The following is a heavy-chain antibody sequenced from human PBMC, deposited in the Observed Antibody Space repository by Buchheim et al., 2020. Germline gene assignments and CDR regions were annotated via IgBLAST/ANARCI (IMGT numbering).Heavy chain of an antibody. V-gene: IGHV4-31*03. CDR2: ISYRGST. J-gene: IGHJ4*02. D-gene: IGHD4-23*01. Sequence: QVQLQESGPGLVKPSQTLSPTCTVSGGPINSSPYYWSWIRQHPGKGLEWIGYISYRGSTTYTPSLKSRITISLDTSENQFSLRLSSVTAADTAVYHYARVSEYTTGYGGFDYWGQGTL. CDR3: ARVSEYTTGYGGFDY. CDR1: GGPINSSPYY.